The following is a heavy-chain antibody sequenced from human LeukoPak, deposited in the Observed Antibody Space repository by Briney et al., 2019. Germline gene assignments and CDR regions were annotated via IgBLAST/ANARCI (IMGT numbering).Heavy chain of an antibody. CDR1: GYSISSGYY. CDR2: IYHSGST. J-gene: IGHJ6*02. V-gene: IGHV4-38-2*02. D-gene: IGHD4-23*01. CDR3: ARVNGGRTYYYGMDV. Sequence: SETLSLTCTVSGYSISSGYYWGWIRQPPGKGLEWIGSIYHSGSTYYNPSLKSRVTISVDTSKNQFSLKLSSVTAADTAVYYCARVNGGRTYYYGMDVWGQGTTVTVSS.